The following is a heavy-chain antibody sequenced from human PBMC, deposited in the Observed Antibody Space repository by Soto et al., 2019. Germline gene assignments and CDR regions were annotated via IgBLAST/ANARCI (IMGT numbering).Heavy chain of an antibody. CDR1: GDSISSGGYC. Sequence: PSLTCTVSGDSISSGGYCWGWIRQHPGKGLEWVGYIYYSGSSYYNPSLESRVTISLDTSKNQFSLKLSSVTAADTAVYYCTRGVTLKLAVERDAPDKCYFDSWGQGTQVTVSS. CDR3: TRGVTLKLAVERDAPDKCYFDS. CDR2: IYYSGSS. J-gene: IGHJ4*02. V-gene: IGHV4-31*03. D-gene: IGHD3-22*01.